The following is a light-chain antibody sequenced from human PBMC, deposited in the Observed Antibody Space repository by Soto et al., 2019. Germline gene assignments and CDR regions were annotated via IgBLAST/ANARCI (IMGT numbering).Light chain of an antibody. CDR2: ASS. CDR1: QSVSGS. J-gene: IGKJ4*01. Sequence: EIVLTQSPATLSLSPGERATLSCRASQSVSGSLGWYQHKPGQAPRLLIFASSNRATGIPARFSGSGSGTDFTLTISSLEPEASAVYYCQHHFDWPLTFGGGTKVQIK. V-gene: IGKV3-11*01. CDR3: QHHFDWPLT.